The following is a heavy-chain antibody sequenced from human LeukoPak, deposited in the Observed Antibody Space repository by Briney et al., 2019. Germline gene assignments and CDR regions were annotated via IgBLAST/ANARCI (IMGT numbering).Heavy chain of an antibody. CDR1: GYTFTSYG. J-gene: IGHJ4*02. V-gene: IGHV1-18*01. CDR3: ARLDEYYYDSSGYYFGFDY. D-gene: IGHD3-22*01. CDR2: ISAYNGNT. Sequence: GASVKVSCKASGYTFTSYGISWVRQAPGQGLEWMGWISAYNGNTNYAQKLQGRVTMTTDTSTSTAYMELRSLRSDDTAVYYCARLDEYYYDSSGYYFGFDYWGQGTLVTVSS.